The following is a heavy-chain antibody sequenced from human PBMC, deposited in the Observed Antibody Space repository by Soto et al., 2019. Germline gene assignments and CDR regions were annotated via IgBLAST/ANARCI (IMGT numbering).Heavy chain of an antibody. CDR2: FDPEDGET. CDR3: ATATGKQWLVDFDY. V-gene: IGHV1-24*01. CDR1: GYTLTELS. J-gene: IGHJ4*02. Sequence: ASVKVSCKVSGYTLTELSMHWVRQAPGKGLEWMGGFDPEDGETIYAQKFQGRVTMTEDTSTDTAYMELSSLRSEDTAVYYCATATGKQWLVDFDYWGQGTQVTVSS. D-gene: IGHD6-19*01.